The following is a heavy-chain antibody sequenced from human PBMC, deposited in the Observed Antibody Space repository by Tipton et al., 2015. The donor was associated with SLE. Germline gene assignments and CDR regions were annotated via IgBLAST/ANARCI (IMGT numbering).Heavy chain of an antibody. V-gene: IGHV4-39*07. J-gene: IGHJ4*02. CDR2: IYHSDSI. CDR1: DGSIRSTNYY. Sequence: LRLSCTVSDGSIRSTNYYWGWIRQPPGKGLEWIGRIYHSDSIYYNPSLKSRVTISVDTSKNQFSLKLSSVTAADTAVYYCARYIVVVRYFDYWGQGTLVTVSS. D-gene: IGHD2-21*01. CDR3: ARYIVVVRYFDY.